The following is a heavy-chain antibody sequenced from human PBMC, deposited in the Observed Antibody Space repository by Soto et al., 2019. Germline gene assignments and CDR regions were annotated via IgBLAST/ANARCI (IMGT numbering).Heavy chain of an antibody. Sequence: ASVKVSCKASGYTFTGYYMHWVRQAPGQGLEWMGWINPNSGGTNYAQKFQGWVTMTRDTSISTAYMELSRLRSDDTAVYYCARAYDILTGYTTRYYYYGMDVSGQATTVTVSS. D-gene: IGHD3-9*01. CDR1: GYTFTGYY. CDR2: INPNSGGT. V-gene: IGHV1-2*04. J-gene: IGHJ6*02. CDR3: ARAYDILTGYTTRYYYYGMDV.